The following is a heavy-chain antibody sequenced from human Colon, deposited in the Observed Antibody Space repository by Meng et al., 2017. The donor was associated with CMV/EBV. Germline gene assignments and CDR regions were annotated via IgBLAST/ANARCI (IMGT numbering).Heavy chain of an antibody. CDR3: ARGGCIGSNCYRNYYYYGMDV. CDR1: GFTFSSYA. Sequence: GESLKISCAASGFTFSSYAMHWVRQAPGKGLEWVANIKQDGSDKHYVESVKGRFIVSRDNGKNSLHLQMNNLRAEDTGVYYCARGGCIGSNCYRNYYYYGMDVWGQGTTVTVSS. V-gene: IGHV3-7*01. D-gene: IGHD2-15*01. CDR2: IKQDGSDK. J-gene: IGHJ6*02.